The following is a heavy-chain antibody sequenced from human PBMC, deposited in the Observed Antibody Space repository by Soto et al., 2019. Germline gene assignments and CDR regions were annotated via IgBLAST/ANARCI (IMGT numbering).Heavy chain of an antibody. V-gene: IGHV4-34*01. Sequence: QVQLQQWGAGLLKPSETLSLTCAVYGGSFSGYYWSWIRQPPGKGLEWIGEINHSGSTNYNPSLKSRVTISVDTSKNQFSLKLSSVTAADTAVYYCARSLRWPDIVEVPAAMNPHYYYYYMDVWGKGTTVTVSS. J-gene: IGHJ6*03. CDR1: GGSFSGYY. D-gene: IGHD2-2*01. CDR2: INHSGST. CDR3: ARSLRWPDIVEVPAAMNPHYYYYYMDV.